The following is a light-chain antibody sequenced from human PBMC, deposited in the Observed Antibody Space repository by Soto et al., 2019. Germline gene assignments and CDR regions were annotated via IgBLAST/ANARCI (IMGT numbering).Light chain of an antibody. V-gene: IGKV3-20*01. CDR2: ATF. Sequence: EIVLTQSPGTLSLSPGERATLSCSASQTISGSYLAWYQQKPGQPPRLLIFATFNRAAGIPDKFSGSGSGTDFTLTISRLEPEDFAVYYCQYYGDSPLLTFAGGTKVEIK. CDR1: QTISGSY. J-gene: IGKJ4*01. CDR3: QYYGDSPLLT.